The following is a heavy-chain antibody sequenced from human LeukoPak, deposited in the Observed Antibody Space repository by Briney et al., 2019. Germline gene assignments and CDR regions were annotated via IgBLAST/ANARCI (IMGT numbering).Heavy chain of an antibody. V-gene: IGHV3-74*01. D-gene: IGHD1-26*01. CDR1: GFTFSSYA. J-gene: IGHJ6*02. CDR3: AGSGIIVKPRSYYYYGMDV. CDR2: IDNDERRT. Sequence: GGSLRLSCTASGFTFSSYAITWVRQAPGKGLVWVSHIDNDERRTTYADSGKGRFTISRDNARNTLYLQMNSLRAEDTAVYYSAGSGIIVKPRSYYYYGMDVWGQGTTVTVSS.